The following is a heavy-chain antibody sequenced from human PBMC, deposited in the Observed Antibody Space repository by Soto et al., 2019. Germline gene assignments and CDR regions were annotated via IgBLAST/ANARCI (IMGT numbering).Heavy chain of an antibody. CDR1: GFTVNSNY. V-gene: IGHV3-66*01. CDR3: ATRYCSGGSCYPYYYYYMGV. Sequence: PGCSLRLSCAASGFTVNSNYMTWFRQAPGKGLEWVSVIYSGGSTYYADSVKGRFTISRDNSKNTLYLQMNSLRAEDTAVYYCATRYCSGGSCYPYYYYYMGVWGKGTTVTVSS. D-gene: IGHD2-15*01. CDR2: IYSGGST. J-gene: IGHJ6*03.